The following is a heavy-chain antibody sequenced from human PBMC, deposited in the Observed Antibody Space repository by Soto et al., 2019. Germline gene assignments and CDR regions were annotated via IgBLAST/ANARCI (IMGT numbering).Heavy chain of an antibody. Sequence: PGGSLRLSCAASGFTFSSYWMTWVRQAPGKGLEWVANIKEDGSEKNYVDSVEGRSTISRDNAENSLYLQVNSLRAEDTAVYYCARSDGRYWGQGTLVTVSS. V-gene: IGHV3-7*01. CDR2: IKEDGSEK. CDR1: GFTFSSYW. J-gene: IGHJ4*02. CDR3: ARSDGRY.